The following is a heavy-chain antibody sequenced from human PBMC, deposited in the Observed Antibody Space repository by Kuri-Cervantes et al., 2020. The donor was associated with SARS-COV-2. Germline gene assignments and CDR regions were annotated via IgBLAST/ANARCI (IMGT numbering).Heavy chain of an antibody. CDR1: GGSISSYY. V-gene: IGHV4-4*07. D-gene: IGHD6-6*01. CDR3: ARGAIAAPTAGGMDV. CDR2: IYTSGST. Sequence: ESLKISCTVSGGSISSYYWSWIRQPAGKGLEWIGRIYTSGSTNYNPSLKSRVTMSVDTSKNQFSLKLSSVTAADTAVYYCARGAIAAPTAGGMDVWGQGTTVTVSS. J-gene: IGHJ6*02.